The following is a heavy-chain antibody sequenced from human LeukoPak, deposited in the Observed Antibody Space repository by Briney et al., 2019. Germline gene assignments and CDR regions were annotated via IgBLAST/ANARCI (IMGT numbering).Heavy chain of an antibody. J-gene: IGHJ4*02. D-gene: IGHD2-15*01. CDR3: LGYCSGGSCYSGGY. Sequence: GGSLRLSCAASGFTFSSYGMHWVRQAPGKGLEWVAVVSSDGGTTYRADSVQGRFTISRDTSKNTQFLQMNSLRAEDTAVYYCLGYCSGGSCYSGGYWGQGTLVTVSS. V-gene: IGHV3-30*03. CDR2: VSSDGGTT. CDR1: GFTFSSYG.